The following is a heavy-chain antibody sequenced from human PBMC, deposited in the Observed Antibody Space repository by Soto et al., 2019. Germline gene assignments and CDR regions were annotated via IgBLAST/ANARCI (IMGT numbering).Heavy chain of an antibody. J-gene: IGHJ4*02. CDR3: ARRRDSSADFDW. V-gene: IGHV3-7*01. D-gene: IGHD6-19*01. Sequence: WGPLRLSCAASGFTFSSYWMSWVRQAPGKGLEWVANIKRDGSEKYYVDSVKGRFTVSRDNAKNSLYLQMNSLRAEDTAVYYCARRRDSSADFDWWGQGTHVTVS. CDR2: IKRDGSEK. CDR1: GFTFSSYW.